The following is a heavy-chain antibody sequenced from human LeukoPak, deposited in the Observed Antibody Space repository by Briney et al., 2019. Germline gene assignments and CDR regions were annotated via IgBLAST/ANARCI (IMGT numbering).Heavy chain of an antibody. CDR1: GFTFSSYG. Sequence: GGSLRLSCAASGFTFSSYGMHWVRQAPGEGLEWVAVISYDGSNKYYADSVKGRFTISRDNSKNTLYLQMNSLRAEDTAVYYCAKEMWEPGTIWGQGTMVTVSS. CDR3: AKEMWEPGTI. D-gene: IGHD1-26*01. J-gene: IGHJ3*02. CDR2: ISYDGSNK. V-gene: IGHV3-30*18.